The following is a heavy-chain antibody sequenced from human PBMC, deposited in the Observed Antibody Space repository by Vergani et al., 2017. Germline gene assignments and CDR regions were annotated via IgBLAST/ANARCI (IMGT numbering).Heavy chain of an antibody. CDR2: VSFRGDT. J-gene: IGHJ6*02. Sequence: QVKLQESGPGLVKPSETLSLTCTVSGASVNSYYWSWIRQPPGKGLEWMGYVSFRGDTLYDPSVKGRMTISLNTSSNQFSLYLTSVTAADTAVYYCARDRVDIVATTTYYYYYYGMDVWGQXP. D-gene: IGHD5-12*01. CDR3: ARDRVDIVATTTYYYYYYGMDV. CDR1: GASVNSYY. V-gene: IGHV4-59*02.